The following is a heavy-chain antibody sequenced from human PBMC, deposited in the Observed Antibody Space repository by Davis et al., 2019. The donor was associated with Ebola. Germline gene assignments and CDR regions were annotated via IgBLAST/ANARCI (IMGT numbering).Heavy chain of an antibody. CDR1: GFTFSNYW. D-gene: IGHD7-27*01. J-gene: IGHJ4*02. CDR3: ASGNWGNDY. CDR2: IKEDGSEK. Sequence: PGGSLRLSCAVSGFTFSNYWMSWVRQAPGKGLEWVAKIKEDGSEKYYVDSVKGRFTISRDNAKNSLDLQMNSLRVEDTAVYYCASGNWGNDYWGQGTLVTVSS. V-gene: IGHV3-7*03.